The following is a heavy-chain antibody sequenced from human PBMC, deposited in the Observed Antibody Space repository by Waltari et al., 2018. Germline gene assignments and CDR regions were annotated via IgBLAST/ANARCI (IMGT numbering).Heavy chain of an antibody. D-gene: IGHD1-26*01. J-gene: IGHJ4*02. V-gene: IGHV3-30*18. CDR2: ISYDGSNK. CDR1: GFTFSSYG. CDR3: AKGSRGGSYFDY. Sequence: QVQLVESGGGVVQPGRSLRLSCAASGFTFSSYGMHWVRQAPGKGLEWVAVISYDGSNKYYADSVKGRFTISRDNSKNTLYLQMNSLRAEDTAVYYCAKGSRGGSYFDYWGQGTLVTVSS.